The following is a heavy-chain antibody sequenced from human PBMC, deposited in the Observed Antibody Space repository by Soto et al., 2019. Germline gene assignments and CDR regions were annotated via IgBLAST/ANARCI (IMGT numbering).Heavy chain of an antibody. J-gene: IGHJ5*02. V-gene: IGHV1-3*01. CDR3: TRSWFERGVDH. CDR2: INPGNGNT. Sequence: QVQFVQSGAEVKKPGASVKVSCKASGYTFSNYAIHWVRQAPGQRLEWMGWINPGNGNTKYSPKFQGRVTLTRDTSATTAYMELSSLRSEDTAVYYCTRSWFERGVDHWGQGSLVAVSS. CDR1: GYTFSNYA. D-gene: IGHD3-10*01.